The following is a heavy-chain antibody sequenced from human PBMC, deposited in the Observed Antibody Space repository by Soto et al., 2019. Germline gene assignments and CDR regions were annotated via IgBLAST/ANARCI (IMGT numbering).Heavy chain of an antibody. CDR1: GFTFSSYW. CDR2: IKQDGSEK. D-gene: IGHD4-17*01. J-gene: IGHJ3*02. V-gene: IGHV3-7*01. Sequence: GGSLRLSCAASGFTFSSYWMSWVRQAPGKGLEWVANIKQDGSEKYYVDSVKGRFTISRDNAKNSLYLQMNSLRAEDTAVYYCARELGPERLRPAVTLSYAFDIWGQGTMVTVSS. CDR3: ARELGPERLRPAVTLSYAFDI.